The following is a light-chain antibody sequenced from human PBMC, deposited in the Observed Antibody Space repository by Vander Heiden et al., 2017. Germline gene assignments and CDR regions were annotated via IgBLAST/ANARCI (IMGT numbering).Light chain of an antibody. V-gene: IGLV6-57*04. Sequence: NFMLTPPHSVSGSPGKTGTISCTRSSGRIPSTYVQCYQQRTGSAPRLVIYEDNQRPSGVSGRFSGSIESSYNSASLTISGLETEDEADYYCQSYERNSLQIFFGGGTKLTVL. CDR1: SGRIPSTY. J-gene: IGLJ2*01. CDR3: QSYERNSLQIF. CDR2: EDN.